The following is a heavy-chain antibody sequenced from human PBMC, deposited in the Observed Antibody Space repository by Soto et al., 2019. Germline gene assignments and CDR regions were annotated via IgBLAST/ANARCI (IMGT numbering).Heavy chain of an antibody. J-gene: IGHJ4*02. CDR1: GFTFSSYA. D-gene: IGHD3-16*02. V-gene: IGHV3-23*01. CDR3: AKDVPTGMTTFGGVIVNPFDY. CDR2: ISGSGGST. Sequence: PGGSLRLSCAASGFTFSSYAMSWVRQAPGKGLEWVSAISGSGGSTYYADSVKGRFTISRDNSKNTLYLQMNSLRVEDTAIYYCAKDVPTGMTTFGGVIVNPFDYWGPGTLVTVSS.